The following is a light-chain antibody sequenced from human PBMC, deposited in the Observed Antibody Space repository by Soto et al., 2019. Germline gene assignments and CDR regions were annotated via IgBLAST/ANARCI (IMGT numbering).Light chain of an antibody. CDR2: VAS. CDR3: QQYGSSPIT. Sequence: EIVLTQSPGTLSLSPGERATLSCRASQSVSSNYLAWYQQKPGQAPRVLIYVASSRATGIPDRFSGSGSGTDFTLTISRLEPEDFAVYYCQQYGSSPITFGKGTRLEMK. J-gene: IGKJ5*01. V-gene: IGKV3-20*01. CDR1: QSVSSNY.